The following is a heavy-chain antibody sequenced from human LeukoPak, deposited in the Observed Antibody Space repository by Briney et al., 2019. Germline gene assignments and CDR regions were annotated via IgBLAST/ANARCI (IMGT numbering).Heavy chain of an antibody. Sequence: GGSLRLSCAASGFTFSSYSMNWVRQAPGKGLEWVSSISSSSSTIYYADSVKGQFTISRDNAKNSLYLQMNSLRAEDTAVYYCARAVSSSWSDYWGQGTLVTVSS. CDR3: ARAVSSSWSDY. CDR2: ISSSSSTI. CDR1: GFTFSSYS. D-gene: IGHD6-13*01. J-gene: IGHJ4*02. V-gene: IGHV3-48*04.